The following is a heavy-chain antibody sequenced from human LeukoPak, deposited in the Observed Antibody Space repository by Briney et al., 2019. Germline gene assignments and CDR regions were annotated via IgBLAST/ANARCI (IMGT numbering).Heavy chain of an antibody. CDR3: ARAAAGIIWNDY. J-gene: IGHJ4*02. Sequence: GASVKVSCKASGYTFTGYYMHWVRQAPGQGLEGMGWINPNSGGTNYAQKFQGRVTMTRDTSISTAYMELSRLRSDDTAVYYCARAAAGIIWNDYWGQGTLVTVSS. D-gene: IGHD6-13*01. V-gene: IGHV1-2*02. CDR1: GYTFTGYY. CDR2: INPNSGGT.